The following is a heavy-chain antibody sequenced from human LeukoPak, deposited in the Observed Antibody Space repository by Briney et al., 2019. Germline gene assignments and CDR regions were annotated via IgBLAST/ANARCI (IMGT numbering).Heavy chain of an antibody. D-gene: IGHD3-3*01. CDR3: ANTYYDFWSGYYTKEDYFDY. CDR2: ISGSGGST. Sequence: GGSLRLSCAASGLTLRNYAMTWVRQAPGKGLEWVSAISGSGGSTYCADSVKGRFTISRDNSKNTLYLQMNSLRAEDTAVYYCANTYYDFWSGYYTKEDYFDYWGQGTLVTVSS. CDR1: GLTLRNYA. V-gene: IGHV3-23*01. J-gene: IGHJ4*02.